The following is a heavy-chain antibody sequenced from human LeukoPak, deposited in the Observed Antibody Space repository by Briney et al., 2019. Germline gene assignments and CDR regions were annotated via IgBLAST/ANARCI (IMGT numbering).Heavy chain of an antibody. CDR2: ITCSGGTT. V-gene: IGHV3-23*01. D-gene: IGHD2-8*02. Sequence: GGSLKLSCAASGCTFRSYAMRWVRQARGKGLDWVSTITCSGGTTYNVDSADSVKGRLTISRGNSKNTLYLQMNSLTAEDTAVYYCARELVHYMDVWGKGARLTVSS. J-gene: IGHJ6*03. CDR1: GCTFRSYA. CDR3: ARELVHYMDV.